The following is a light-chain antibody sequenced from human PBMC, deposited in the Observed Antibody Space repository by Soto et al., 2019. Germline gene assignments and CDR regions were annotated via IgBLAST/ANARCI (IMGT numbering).Light chain of an antibody. CDR3: MQTKQLPVT. CDR1: QSLLHITGETF. Sequence: DVVMTQTPLSLSVAPGQPAPISCKPSQSLLHITGETFLFWYLQKPGQSPQLLIYEVSNRFSGVPDRFSGSGSGTDFTLKISRVETDDVGLYFCMQTKQLPVTFGQGTKVDIK. J-gene: IGKJ1*01. CDR2: EVS. V-gene: IGKV2D-29*02.